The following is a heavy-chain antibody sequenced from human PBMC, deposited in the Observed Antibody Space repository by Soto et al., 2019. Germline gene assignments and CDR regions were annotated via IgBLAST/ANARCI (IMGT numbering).Heavy chain of an antibody. V-gene: IGHV4-39*01. CDR2: IDYSGST. CDR1: GGSISSSSYY. J-gene: IGHJ5*02. D-gene: IGHD3-3*01. Sequence: QLQLQESGPGLVKPSEPLSLTCTVSGGSISSSSYYLGWIRQPPGTGLEWIGSIDYSGSTCYNPSLKSRVTISVDTSKNQFSLKLRAVTAADTAVYYCAGAYRPYYDFWGGNHWFDPWGQGTLVTVSS. CDR3: AGAYRPYYDFWGGNHWFDP.